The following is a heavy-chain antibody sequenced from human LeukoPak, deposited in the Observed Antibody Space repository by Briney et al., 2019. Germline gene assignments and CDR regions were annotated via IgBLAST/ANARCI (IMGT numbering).Heavy chain of an antibody. J-gene: IGHJ4*02. CDR2: ISSSSTSI. Sequence: PGGSLRLSCAASGFTFSSYSMNRVRQAPGKGLEWLSYISSSSTSIYYADSVKGRFTISRDNAKNSPYLQMNSLRDEDTAVYYCARLPFGVTEAYWGQGTLVTVSS. CDR3: ARLPFGVTEAY. CDR1: GFTFSSYS. V-gene: IGHV3-48*02. D-gene: IGHD3-10*01.